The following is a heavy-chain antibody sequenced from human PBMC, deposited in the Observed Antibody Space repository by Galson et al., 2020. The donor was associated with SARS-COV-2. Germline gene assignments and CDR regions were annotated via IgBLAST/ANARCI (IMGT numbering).Heavy chain of an antibody. J-gene: IGHJ3*02. CDR1: GFTFSDYD. CDR3: TRGQVGNAFDI. Sequence: LGESLKISCAASGFTFSDYDMHWVRQASGKSLEWVSLAGSVGDTYYLGSVKGRFIISRDNAKSSLYLQMNSLTAGDTAIYYCTRGQVGNAFDIWGQGTLVTGSS. D-gene: IGHD1-26*01. V-gene: IGHV3-13*01. CDR2: AGSVGDT.